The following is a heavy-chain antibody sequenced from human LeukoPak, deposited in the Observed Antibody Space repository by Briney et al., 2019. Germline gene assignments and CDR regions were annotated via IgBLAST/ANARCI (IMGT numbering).Heavy chain of an antibody. V-gene: IGHV4-30-4*01. CDR1: GGSISSGDRY. CDR2: IYSTGNT. J-gene: IGHJ4*02. Sequence: SQTLSLTCTVSGGSISSGDRYWSWIGQSPGKGLEWIGYIYSTGNTYYNPSLKSRVIISVDTSKNQFSLELNSVTAADTAVYYCARDSYSYGYGGFDYWGQGILVTVSS. D-gene: IGHD5-18*01. CDR3: ARDSYSYGYGGFDY.